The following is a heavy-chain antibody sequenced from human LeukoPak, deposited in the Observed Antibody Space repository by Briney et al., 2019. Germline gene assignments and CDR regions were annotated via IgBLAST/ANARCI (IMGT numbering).Heavy chain of an antibody. CDR1: GGSISSYY. CDR2: IYYSGST. V-gene: IGHV4-59*01. D-gene: IGHD3-10*01. J-gene: IGHJ4*02. CDR3: ASTYYYGSGSRTIDY. Sequence: SETLSLTCTVSGGSISSYYWSWIRQPPGKGLEWIGYIYYSGSTNYNPSLKSRVTISVDTSKIQFSLKLSSVTAADTAVYYCASTYYYGSGSRTIDYWGQGTLVTVSS.